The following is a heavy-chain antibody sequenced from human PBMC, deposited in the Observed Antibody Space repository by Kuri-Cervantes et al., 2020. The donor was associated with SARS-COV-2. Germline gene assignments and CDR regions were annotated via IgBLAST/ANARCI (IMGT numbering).Heavy chain of an antibody. V-gene: IGHV1-8*03. Sequence: ASVKVSCKASGYTFTSYDINWVRQATGQGLEWMGWMNPNSGNTGYAQKFQGRVTITRNTSISTAYMELSSLRSEDTAVYYCARVGDFWSGHRDNDYWGQGTLVTVSS. CDR3: ARVGDFWSGHRDNDY. CDR2: MNPNSGNT. J-gene: IGHJ4*02. D-gene: IGHD3-3*01. CDR1: GYTFTSYD.